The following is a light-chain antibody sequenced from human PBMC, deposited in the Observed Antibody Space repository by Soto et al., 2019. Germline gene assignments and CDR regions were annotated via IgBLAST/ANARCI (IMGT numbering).Light chain of an antibody. V-gene: IGLV2-23*02. CDR2: EVS. CDR3: CSYATPRL. CDR1: SSDVGSYNL. Sequence: QSALTQPASVSGSPGQSITISCTGTSSDVGSYNLVSWYQQHPGKAPKLIIYEVSERTSGVSHRFSGSKSGNTASLTISGLHAEDEADYYCCSYATPRLFGGGTQLTVL. J-gene: IGLJ7*01.